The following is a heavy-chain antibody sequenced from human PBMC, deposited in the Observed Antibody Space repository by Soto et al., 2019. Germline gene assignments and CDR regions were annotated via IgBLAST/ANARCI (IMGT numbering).Heavy chain of an antibody. J-gene: IGHJ5*02. CDR1: GDSITDGDYY. D-gene: IGHD2-2*01. CDR2: IYYNGII. V-gene: IGHV4-30-4*01. CDR3: ATGRSEVVPGTMDT. Sequence: SETLSLSCTVSGDSITDGDYYWSWIRQPPGKDLEWIAYIYYNGIIHYNPSLKSRLTMSVDTSKNQFSLRLTSMTAADTAVYYCATGRSEVVPGTMDTWGQGTLVTVSS.